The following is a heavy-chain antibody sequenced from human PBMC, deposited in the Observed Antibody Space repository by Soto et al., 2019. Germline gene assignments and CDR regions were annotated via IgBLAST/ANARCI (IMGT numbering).Heavy chain of an antibody. CDR3: ARDLIAAAGNHYYYGMDV. J-gene: IGHJ6*02. CDR2: IDWDDDK. CDR1: GFSLSTSGMC. D-gene: IGHD6-13*01. V-gene: IGHV2-70*01. Sequence: GSGPTLVNPTQTLTMTFTFSGFSLSTSGMCVSWIRQPPGKALEWLALIDWDDDKYYSTSLKTRLTISKDTSKNQVVLTMTNMDPVDTATYYCARDLIAAAGNHYYYGMDVWGQGTTVTVSS.